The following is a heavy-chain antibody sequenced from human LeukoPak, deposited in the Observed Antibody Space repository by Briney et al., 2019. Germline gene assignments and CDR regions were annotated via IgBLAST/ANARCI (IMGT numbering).Heavy chain of an antibody. V-gene: IGHV3-53*01. CDR1: GFTVSSY. Sequence: PRGSLRLSCAASGFTVSSYMSWVRPAPGKGVEWGSVIYDSGNTNYAYSVKGRLTISKDTSKNTLFLQMNSLRAEDTGVYYCVGATRWLAYDCWGQSILVTVSS. CDR3: VGATRWLAYDC. J-gene: IGHJ4*02. D-gene: IGHD6-19*01. CDR2: IYDSGNT.